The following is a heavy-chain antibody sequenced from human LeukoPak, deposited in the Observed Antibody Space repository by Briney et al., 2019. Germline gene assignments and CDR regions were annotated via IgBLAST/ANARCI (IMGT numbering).Heavy chain of an antibody. CDR1: GFTFSSYA. J-gene: IGHJ4*02. D-gene: IGHD5-18*01. V-gene: IGHV3-30*01. CDR3: ARDSSLRGYSYGVFDY. CDR2: ISYDGSNK. Sequence: GGSLRLSCAASGFTFSSYAMHWVRQAPGKGLEWVAVISYDGSNKYYADSVKGRFTISRDNSKNTLYLQMNSLRAEDTAVYYCARDSSLRGYSYGVFDYWGQGTLVTVSS.